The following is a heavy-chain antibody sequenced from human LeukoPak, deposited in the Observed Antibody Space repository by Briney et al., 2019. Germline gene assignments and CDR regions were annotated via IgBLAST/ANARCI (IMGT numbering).Heavy chain of an antibody. V-gene: IGHV3-64*04. CDR2: ISSNGGST. CDR1: GFTFSSYA. CDR3: ARDLYCTGGTCYRAFDI. Sequence: PGGSLRLSCSASGFTFSSYAMHWVRQAPGKGLESVSGISSNGGSTYYADSVKGRFTISRDNSKDTLYLQMYSLRTEDTAMYYCARDLYCTGGTCYRAFDIWCQGTMVTVSS. D-gene: IGHD2-15*01. J-gene: IGHJ3*02.